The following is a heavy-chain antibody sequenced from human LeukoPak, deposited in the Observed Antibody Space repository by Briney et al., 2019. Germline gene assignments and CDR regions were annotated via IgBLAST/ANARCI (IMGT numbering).Heavy chain of an antibody. CDR3: VKRSGLYFDS. V-gene: IGHV3-64D*09. D-gene: IGHD1-26*01. CDR1: GFTFSTYA. J-gene: IGHJ4*02. Sequence: GGSLRLSCSASGFTFSTYAIHWVRQAPGKGLEYVSGISSNGGNTYNADSVKGRFTISRDNSKNTVNLQMSSLRAEGTAVYYCVKRSGLYFDSWGQGILVTVSS. CDR2: ISSNGGNT.